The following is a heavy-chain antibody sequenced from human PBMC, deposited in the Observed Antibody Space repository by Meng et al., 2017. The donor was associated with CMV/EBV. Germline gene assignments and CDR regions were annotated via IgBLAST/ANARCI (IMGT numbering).Heavy chain of an antibody. Sequence: SAKVSCKASGYTFTGYYMHWVRQAPGQGLDWMGWINPNSGGKNYAQKFQSRVTMTRDTSISTAYMELSRLRSDDTAVYYCTSGRGSYCSSTSCSGVRYYYYGMDVWGQGTTVTVSS. CDR2: INPNSGGK. CDR3: TSGRGSYCSSTSCSGVRYYYYGMDV. J-gene: IGHJ6*02. D-gene: IGHD2-2*01. V-gene: IGHV1-2*02. CDR1: GYTFTGYY.